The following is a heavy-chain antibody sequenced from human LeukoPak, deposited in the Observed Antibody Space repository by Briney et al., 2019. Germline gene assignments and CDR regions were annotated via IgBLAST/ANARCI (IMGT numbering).Heavy chain of an antibody. CDR3: ARDSANLRQVPWSMDV. Sequence: GGSPRLSCAASGFTFSSYSMNWVRQAPGKGLEWVSYISSSSSTIYYADSVKGRFTISRDNAKNSLYLQMNSLRAEDTAVYYCARDSANLRQVPWSMDVWGQGTTVTVSS. CDR2: ISSSSSTI. CDR1: GFTFSSYS. J-gene: IGHJ6*02. D-gene: IGHD1-7*01. V-gene: IGHV3-48*04.